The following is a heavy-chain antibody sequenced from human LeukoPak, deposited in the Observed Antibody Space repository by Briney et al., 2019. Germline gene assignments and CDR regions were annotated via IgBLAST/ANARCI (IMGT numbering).Heavy chain of an antibody. Sequence: PSETLSLTCTVSGGSISSSSYYWGWIRQPPGKGLEWIGSIYYSGSTYYNPSLKSRVTISVDTSKNQFSLKLSSVTAADTAVYYCARLGSWLIEDDYWGQGTLVTVSS. J-gene: IGHJ4*02. CDR1: GGSISSSSYY. CDR2: IYYSGST. D-gene: IGHD2-21*01. CDR3: ARLGSWLIEDDY. V-gene: IGHV4-39*07.